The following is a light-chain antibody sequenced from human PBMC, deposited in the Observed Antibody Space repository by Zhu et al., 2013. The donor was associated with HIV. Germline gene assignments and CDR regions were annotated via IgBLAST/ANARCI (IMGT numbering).Light chain of an antibody. V-gene: IGKV3-15*01. CDR2: SAS. CDR3: QQYTSWPIT. CDR1: QSFSRN. Sequence: DIVLTQSPGTLSLSPGERATLSCRASQSFSRNSLAWYQHKPGQAPRLLIYSASTRATGVPGRFSGSGSATDFTLTISSLQSDDFAVYYCQQYTSWPITFGQGTRLEIK. J-gene: IGKJ5*01.